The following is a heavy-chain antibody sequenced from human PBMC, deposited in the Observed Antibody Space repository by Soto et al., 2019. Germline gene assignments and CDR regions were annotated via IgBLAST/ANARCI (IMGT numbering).Heavy chain of an antibody. D-gene: IGHD6-19*01. J-gene: IGHJ3*02. V-gene: IGHV4-39*01. Sequence: SETLSLTCTVSGGSVSSSSYYWGWVRQPPGKGLEWIGSVYYSGSTYYNPSLESRVTISVDKSKNQFSLKLMSLSAADTAVYYCARGGRGGWYSAFDIWGQGTMVTVSS. CDR2: VYYSGST. CDR3: ARGGRGGWYSAFDI. CDR1: GGSVSSSSYY.